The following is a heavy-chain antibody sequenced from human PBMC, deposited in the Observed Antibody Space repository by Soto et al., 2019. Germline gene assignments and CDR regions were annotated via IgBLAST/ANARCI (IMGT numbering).Heavy chain of an antibody. J-gene: IGHJ4*02. CDR1: GGTFSSYT. CDR3: ARDLAGYSGYDLDY. V-gene: IGHV1-69*04. D-gene: IGHD5-12*01. Sequence: SVKVSCKASGGTFSSYTISWVRQAPGQGLEWMGRIIPILGIANYAQKFQGRVTITADKSTSTAYMELSSLRSEDTAVYYCARDLAGYSGYDLDYWGQGTLVTVSS. CDR2: IIPILGIA.